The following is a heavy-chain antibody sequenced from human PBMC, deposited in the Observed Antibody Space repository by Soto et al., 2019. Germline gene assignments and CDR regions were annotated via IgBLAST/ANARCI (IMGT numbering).Heavy chain of an antibody. Sequence: LSQTLSLTCAISGDSVSSNSAAWNWIRQSPSRGLEWLGRTYYRSKWYNDYAVSVKSRITINPDTSKNQFSLQLNSVTPEDTAVYYCARGSGLGYDFWSGYYYYYYGMDVWGQGTTVTVSS. J-gene: IGHJ6*02. CDR1: GDSVSSNSAA. V-gene: IGHV6-1*01. CDR2: TYYRSKWYN. CDR3: ARGSGLGYDFWSGYYYYYYGMDV. D-gene: IGHD3-3*01.